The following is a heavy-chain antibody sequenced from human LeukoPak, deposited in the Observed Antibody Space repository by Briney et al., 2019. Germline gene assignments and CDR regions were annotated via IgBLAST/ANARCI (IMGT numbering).Heavy chain of an antibody. Sequence: SETLSLTCTVSGGSISSSSYYWGWIRQPPGKGLEWIGSIYYSGSTYYNPSLKSRVTISVDTSKNQFSLKLSPVTAADTAMYYCARGRDQYSSSWYVVYWGQGTLVTVSS. J-gene: IGHJ4*02. V-gene: IGHV4-39*07. D-gene: IGHD6-13*01. CDR3: ARGRDQYSSSWYVVY. CDR1: GGSISSSSYY. CDR2: IYYSGST.